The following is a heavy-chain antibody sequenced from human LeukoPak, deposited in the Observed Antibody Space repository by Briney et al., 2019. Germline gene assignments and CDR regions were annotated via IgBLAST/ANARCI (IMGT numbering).Heavy chain of an antibody. CDR1: GYIFTSYG. J-gene: IGHJ6*02. Sequence: ASVKASCKASGYIFTSYGINWVRQAPGQGPEWMGWISANNGNTNYAQKLQGRVTMTTDTFTSTAYMELRSLRSDDTAVYYCARDGATVTTPYYYYGMDVWGQGTTVTVYS. D-gene: IGHD4-17*01. V-gene: IGHV1-18*04. CDR2: ISANNGNT. CDR3: ARDGATVTTPYYYYGMDV.